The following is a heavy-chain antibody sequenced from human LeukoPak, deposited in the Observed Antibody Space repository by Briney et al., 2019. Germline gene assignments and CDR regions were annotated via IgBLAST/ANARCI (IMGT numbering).Heavy chain of an antibody. V-gene: IGHV4-59*01. Sequence: PSETLSLTCTVSGGSSSSYYWSWIRQPPGKGLEWIGYIYYSGSTNYNPSLKSRVTISVDTSKNQFSLKLSSVTAADTAVYYCARDRGSWYFDLWGRGTLVTVSS. CDR2: IYYSGST. CDR3: ARDRGSWYFDL. D-gene: IGHD3-16*01. CDR1: GGSSSSYY. J-gene: IGHJ2*01.